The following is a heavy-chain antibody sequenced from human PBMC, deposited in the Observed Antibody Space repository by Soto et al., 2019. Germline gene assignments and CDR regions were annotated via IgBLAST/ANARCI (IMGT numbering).Heavy chain of an antibody. D-gene: IGHD2-15*01. Sequence: SGTLSLTCAVSGFFISSGNYWGWIRKPPGKGLEWIGSIFHGGNTYYNPSLKSRVTISMDMSKNQFSLKLNSVTAADTAVYYCARARWYDAFDVWGQGTVVTVSS. CDR3: ARARWYDAFDV. CDR2: IFHGGNT. CDR1: GFFISSGNY. J-gene: IGHJ3*01. V-gene: IGHV4-38-2*01.